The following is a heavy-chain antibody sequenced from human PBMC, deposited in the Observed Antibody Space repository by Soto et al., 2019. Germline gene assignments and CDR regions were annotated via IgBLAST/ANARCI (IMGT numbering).Heavy chain of an antibody. CDR3: ASSIAAASFDY. CDR2: IYHSGST. J-gene: IGHJ4*02. V-gene: IGHV4-30-2*01. Sequence: PSETLSLTRAVSCGSIQSGGYSWSRVRQPPGKGLEWIGYIYHSGSTYYNPSLKSRVTISVDRSKNQFSLKLSSVTAADTAVYYCASSIAAASFDYWGQGTLVTVSS. CDR1: CGSIQSGGYS. D-gene: IGHD6-13*01.